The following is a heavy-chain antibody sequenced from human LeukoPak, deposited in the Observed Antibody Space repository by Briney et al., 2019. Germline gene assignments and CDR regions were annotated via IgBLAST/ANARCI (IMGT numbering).Heavy chain of an antibody. J-gene: IGHJ2*01. CDR1: GFTFNSNS. CDR2: ISSSGSFI. CDR3: ARALTINWYFDL. Sequence: GGSLRLSCAASGFTFNSNSMNWVRQAPGKGLEWVSSISSSGSFIYYADSVKGRFTISRDTAKNSLYLQMNSLRAEDTAVYYCARALTINWYFDLWGRGTLVTVSA. D-gene: IGHD3-9*01. V-gene: IGHV3-21*06.